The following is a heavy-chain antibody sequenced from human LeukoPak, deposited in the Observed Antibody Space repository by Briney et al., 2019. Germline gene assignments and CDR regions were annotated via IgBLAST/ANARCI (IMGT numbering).Heavy chain of an antibody. V-gene: IGHV1-69*04. CDR2: IIPILGIA. Sequence: SVKVSCKASAGTFSSYAISWVRQAPGQGLEWMGRIIPILGIANYAQKFQGRVTITADKSTSTAYMELSSLRSEDTAVYYCAMIAAAGTGVDYWGQGTLVTVSS. D-gene: IGHD6-13*01. CDR3: AMIAAAGTGVDY. J-gene: IGHJ4*02. CDR1: AGTFSSYA.